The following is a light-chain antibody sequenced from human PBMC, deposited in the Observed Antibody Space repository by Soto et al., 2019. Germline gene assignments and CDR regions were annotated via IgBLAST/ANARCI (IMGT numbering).Light chain of an antibody. J-gene: IGKJ4*01. CDR2: SAT. CDR3: QQYGGSPRLT. CDR1: QSVSSY. V-gene: IGKV3-20*01. Sequence: EDVLTQSPATLSLSPGERATLSCRASQSVSSYLAWYQQKPGQAPRLLIYSATKRATGIPDRFSGSGSGTDFTLTISRLEPEDFAVYYCQQYGGSPRLTFGG.